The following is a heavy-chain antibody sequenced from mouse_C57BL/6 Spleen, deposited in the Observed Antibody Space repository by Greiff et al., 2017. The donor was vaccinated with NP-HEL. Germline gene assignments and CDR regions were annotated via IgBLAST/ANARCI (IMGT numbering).Heavy chain of an antibody. CDR1: GYTFTSYT. CDR3: ARKPAQATRGDYFDY. D-gene: IGHD3-2*02. J-gene: IGHJ2*01. V-gene: IGHV1-4*01. CDR2: INPSSGYT. Sequence: QVQLQQSGAELARPGASVKMSCKASGYTFTSYTMHWVKQRPGQGLEWIGYINPSSGYTKYNQKFKDKATLTADKSSSTAYMQLSSLTSEDSAVYYCARKPAQATRGDYFDYWGQGTTLTVSS.